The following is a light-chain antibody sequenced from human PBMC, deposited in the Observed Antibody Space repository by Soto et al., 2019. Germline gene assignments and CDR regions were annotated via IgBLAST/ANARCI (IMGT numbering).Light chain of an antibody. J-gene: IGLJ1*01. V-gene: IGLV2-14*03. CDR2: DVS. CDR1: SSDVGGYNY. CDR3: SSYTSSSTRV. Sequence: QSALTQPASVSGSPGQSITISCTGTSSDVGGYNYVSWYQHHPGKAPKLLIYDVSNGPSGVSNRFFGSKSGNTASLTISGLQPEDEADYYCSSYTSSSTRVFGAGTKV.